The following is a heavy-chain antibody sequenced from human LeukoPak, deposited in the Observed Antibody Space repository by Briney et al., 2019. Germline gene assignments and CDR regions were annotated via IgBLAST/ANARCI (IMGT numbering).Heavy chain of an antibody. CDR1: GGSISSGGYS. J-gene: IGHJ3*02. CDR2: IYYSGST. Sequence: PSETLSLTCAVSGGSISSGGYSWRWIRQPPGKGLEWIGYIYYSGSTYYNPSLKSRVTISVDTSKNQFSLKLSSVTAADTAVYYCASVSSGLEAFDIWGQGTMVTVSS. V-gene: IGHV4-30-4*07. CDR3: ASVSSGLEAFDI. D-gene: IGHD3-22*01.